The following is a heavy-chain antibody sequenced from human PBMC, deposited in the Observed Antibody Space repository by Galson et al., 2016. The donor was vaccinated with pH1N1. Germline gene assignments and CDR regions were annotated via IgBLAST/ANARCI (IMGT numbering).Heavy chain of an antibody. CDR1: GYSVTRYY. CDR3: ARRYYFDY. V-gene: IGHV1-46*01. Sequence: SVKVSCKASGYSVTRYYMHWVRQAPGQGLEWMGIIDPSDGTTTYSQKFQGRITMTRDTPTNSVYMELSSLTSDDSATYFCARRYYFDYWGQGTLVTVSS. J-gene: IGHJ4*02. CDR2: IDPSDGTT.